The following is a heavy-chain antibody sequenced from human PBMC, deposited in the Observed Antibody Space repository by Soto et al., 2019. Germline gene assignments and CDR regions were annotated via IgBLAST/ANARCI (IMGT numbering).Heavy chain of an antibody. Sequence: WTWIRQHPGQGLEWICFISYSGSTYYSSSLKGRVAISADTSKNQFSLKLNSVTAADTAVYYCTRGDYWGQGTLVTVSS. J-gene: IGHJ4*02. CDR3: TRGDY. V-gene: IGHV4-31*02. CDR2: ISYSGST.